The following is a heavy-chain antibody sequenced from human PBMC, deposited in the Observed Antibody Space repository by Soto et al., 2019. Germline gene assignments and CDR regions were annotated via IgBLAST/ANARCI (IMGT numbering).Heavy chain of an antibody. J-gene: IGHJ4*02. CDR2: INHSGST. V-gene: IGHV4-34*01. CDR1: GGSFSGYY. D-gene: IGHD1-26*01. Sequence: SETLSLTCAVYGGSFSGYYWSWIRQPPGKGLEWIGEINHSGSTNYNPSLKSRVTISVDTSKNQFSLKLSSVTAADTAVYYCARSEGISGSKYFDYWGQGTLVTVSS. CDR3: ARSEGISGSKYFDY.